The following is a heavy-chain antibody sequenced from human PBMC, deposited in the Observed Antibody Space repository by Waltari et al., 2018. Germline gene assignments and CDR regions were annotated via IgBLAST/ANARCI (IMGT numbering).Heavy chain of an antibody. CDR2: INHSGST. J-gene: IGHJ5*02. V-gene: IGHV4-34*01. CDR3: ARGLSGWFDP. Sequence: QVQLQQWGAGLLKPSETLSLTCAVHGGSFSGYYWSWIRQPPGKGLEWIGEINHSGSTNYNPSLKSRVTISVDTSKNQFSLKLSSVTAADTAVYYCARGLSGWFDPWGQGTLVTVSS. CDR1: GGSFSGYY. D-gene: IGHD3-10*01.